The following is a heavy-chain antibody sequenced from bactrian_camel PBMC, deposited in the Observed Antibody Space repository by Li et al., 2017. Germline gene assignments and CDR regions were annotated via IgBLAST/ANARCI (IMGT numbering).Heavy chain of an antibody. CDR2: IMILGATT. J-gene: IGHJ4*01. CDR1: GITEGTNC. Sequence: HVQLVESGGGSVQAGGSLRLSCEVSGITEGTNCIGWFRQAAGKEREGVAAIMILGATTYYADSVKGRFTISSDTAKNTIFLQMNSLKTEDTAMYYCAAQRWAWGCRLEQSSRVDYWGQGTQVTVS. CDR3: AAQRWAWGCRLEQSSRVDY. D-gene: IGHD1*01. V-gene: IGHV3S54*01.